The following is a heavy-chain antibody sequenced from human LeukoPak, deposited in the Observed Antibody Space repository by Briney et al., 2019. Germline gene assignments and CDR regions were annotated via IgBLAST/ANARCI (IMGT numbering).Heavy chain of an antibody. D-gene: IGHD1-26*01. CDR1: GYSFNSYW. CDR3: ARSSGGYSNFDY. J-gene: IGHJ4*02. CDR2: VYPSDSDP. V-gene: IGHV5-51*01. Sequence: GESLQISCKGSGYSFNSYWIGWVRQMPGKGLEWMGIVYPSDSDPRYSPSFQGQVTISVDKSISTAYLQWSSLKASDTAMYYCARSSGGYSNFDYWGQGTLVTVSS.